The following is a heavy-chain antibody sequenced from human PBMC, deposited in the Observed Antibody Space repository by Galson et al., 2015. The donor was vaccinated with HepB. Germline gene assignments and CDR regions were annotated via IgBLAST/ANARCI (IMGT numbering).Heavy chain of an antibody. Sequence: SVKVSCKASAYTFTSYGISWVRQPPGQGLEWMGWISAYNGNTNYAQTLQGRVTMTTDTSTSTAYMELSSLRSEDTAVYYCARSEYYYDSSGYYYPPGRGFDIWGQGTMVTVSS. CDR1: AYTFTSYG. CDR3: ARSEYYYDSSGYYYPPGRGFDI. J-gene: IGHJ3*02. CDR2: ISAYNGNT. D-gene: IGHD3-22*01. V-gene: IGHV1-18*01.